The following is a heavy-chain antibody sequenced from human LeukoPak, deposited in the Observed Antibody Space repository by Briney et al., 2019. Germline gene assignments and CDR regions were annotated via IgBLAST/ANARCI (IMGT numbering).Heavy chain of an antibody. CDR1: GFTFSSYW. J-gene: IGHJ4*02. Sequence: GGSLRLSCTASGFTFSSYWMHWVRQAPGKGLVWVSRINGDGSVASDADSVKGRFTIFRDNAKNTLYLQMNSLRAEDTAVYCCARGPPHTGNYYPGDCWGQGTLVTVSS. CDR2: INGDGSVA. D-gene: IGHD1-26*01. V-gene: IGHV3-74*01. CDR3: ARGPPHTGNYYPGDC.